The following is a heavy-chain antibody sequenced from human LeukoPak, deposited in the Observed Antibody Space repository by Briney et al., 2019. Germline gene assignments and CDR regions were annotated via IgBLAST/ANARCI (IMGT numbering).Heavy chain of an antibody. Sequence: QSGGSLILSCAASGFTFSSYAMHWVRPAPGKGLEYVSAISSNGGSTYYASSVKGRFTISRDNSKNTLYLQMGSLRAEDMAVYYCAREWRGTIFGVLDYWGQGTLVTVSS. D-gene: IGHD3-3*01. CDR1: GFTFSSYA. CDR3: AREWRGTIFGVLDY. V-gene: IGHV3-64*01. CDR2: ISSNGGST. J-gene: IGHJ4*02.